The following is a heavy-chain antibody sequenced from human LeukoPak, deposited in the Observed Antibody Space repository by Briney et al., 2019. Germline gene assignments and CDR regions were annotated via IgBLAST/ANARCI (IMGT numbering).Heavy chain of an antibody. CDR3: ARADWDTAMIDY. CDR2: ISSSSSYI. V-gene: IGHV3-21*01. D-gene: IGHD5-18*01. Sequence: GGSLRLSCAASGFTFSSYWMHWVRQAPGKGLEWVSSISSSSSYIYYADSVKGRFTISRDNAKNSLYLQMNSLRAEDTAVYYCARADWDTAMIDYWGQGTLVTVSS. CDR1: GFTFSSYW. J-gene: IGHJ4*02.